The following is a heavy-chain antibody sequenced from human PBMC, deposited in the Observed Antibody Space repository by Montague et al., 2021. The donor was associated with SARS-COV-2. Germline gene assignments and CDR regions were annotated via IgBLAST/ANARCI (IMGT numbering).Heavy chain of an antibody. V-gene: IGHV4-61*02. CDR2: IYTSGST. J-gene: IGHJ6*02. Sequence: TLSLTCTVSGGSISSGSYYWSWIRQPAGKGLEWIGRIYTSGSTNYNPSLKSRVTISVDTSKNQFSLKLSSVTAADTAVYYCARASITIFGVADDGMDVWGQGTTVTVSS. D-gene: IGHD3-3*01. CDR1: GGSISSGSYY. CDR3: ARASITIFGVADDGMDV.